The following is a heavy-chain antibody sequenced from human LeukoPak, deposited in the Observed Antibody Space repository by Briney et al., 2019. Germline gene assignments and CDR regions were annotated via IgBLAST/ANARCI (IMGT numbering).Heavy chain of an antibody. D-gene: IGHD3-10*01. J-gene: IGHJ3*02. CDR2: IYHSGST. CDR1: GGSISSGGYS. Sequence: SETLSLTCAVSGGSISSGGYSWSWIRQPPGKGLEWIGYIYHSGSTYYNPSLKSRVTISVDRSKNQFSLKLSSVTAADTAVYYCAIGTMVRGVADAFDIWGQGTMVTVSS. CDR3: AIGTMVRGVADAFDI. V-gene: IGHV4-30-2*01.